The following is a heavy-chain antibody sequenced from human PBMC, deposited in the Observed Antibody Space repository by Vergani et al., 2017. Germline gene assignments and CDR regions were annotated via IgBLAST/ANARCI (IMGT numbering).Heavy chain of an antibody. D-gene: IGHD3-9*01. V-gene: IGHV1-8*03. CDR1: GYTFTSYD. CDR3: ARRSGIVYDIFSGTQYFFDF. J-gene: IGHJ4*02. Sequence: QVQLVQSGAEVKKPGASVKVSCKASGYTFTSYDINWVRQATGQGLEWMGWMNPNSGNTGYAQKFQGRVTITRNTSISTAYMELSSLRSEDTAVYYCARRSGIVYDIFSGTQYFFDFWGQGTLVTVSS. CDR2: MNPNSGNT.